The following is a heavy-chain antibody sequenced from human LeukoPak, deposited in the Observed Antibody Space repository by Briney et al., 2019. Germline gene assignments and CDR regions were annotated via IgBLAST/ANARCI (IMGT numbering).Heavy chain of an antibody. Sequence: GGSLRLSCVAPGFTFSSYGMHWVRQAPGKGLEWVAVISYDGSNKYYADSVKGRFTISRDNSKNTLYLQMNSLRAEDTAVYYCAKDMGHMVRGVILYYFDYWGQGTLVTVSS. CDR1: GFTFSSYG. J-gene: IGHJ4*02. CDR3: AKDMGHMVRGVILYYFDY. D-gene: IGHD3-10*01. CDR2: ISYDGSNK. V-gene: IGHV3-30*18.